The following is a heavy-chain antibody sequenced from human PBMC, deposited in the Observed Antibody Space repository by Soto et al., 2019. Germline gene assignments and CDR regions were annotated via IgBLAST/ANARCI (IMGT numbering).Heavy chain of an antibody. J-gene: IGHJ4*02. CDR3: AKRGESSPWPYYFDY. CDR1: GFTFSSYT. D-gene: IGHD3-16*01. V-gene: IGHV3-23*01. CDR2: ISESGGDT. Sequence: GGSLRLSCASSGFTFSSYTMAWIRQAPGKGLEWVSAISESGGDTYYADSVKGRFTISRDNPKNTLYLQMHSLRADDTAVYYCAKRGESSPWPYYFDYWGQGTLVTVSS.